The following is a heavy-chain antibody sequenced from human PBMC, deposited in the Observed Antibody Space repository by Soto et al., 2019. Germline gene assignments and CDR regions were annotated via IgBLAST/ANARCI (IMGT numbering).Heavy chain of an antibody. CDR1: GGSISSGGYY. J-gene: IGHJ4*02. CDR2: IYYSGST. CDR3: AREWRDYYFDY. V-gene: IGHV4-31*03. Sequence: QVQLQESGPGLVKPSQILSLTCTVSGGSISSGGYYWSWIRQHPGKGLEWIGYIYYSGSTSYNPSLKRRVTISVDKSKNQFYLKLRSVTAADTAVYYCAREWRDYYFDYWGQGTLVTVSS.